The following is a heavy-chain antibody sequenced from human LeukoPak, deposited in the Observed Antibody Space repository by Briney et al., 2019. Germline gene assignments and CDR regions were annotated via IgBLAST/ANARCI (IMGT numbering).Heavy chain of an antibody. CDR1: GFTFSSYG. CDR3: AKVRGYDSSGYVNWFDP. Sequence: PGGSLRLSCAASGFTFSSYGMSWVRQAPGKGLEWVSAISGSGGSTYYADSVKGRFTISRDNSKNTLYLQMNSLRAEDTAVYYCAKVRGYDSSGYVNWFDPWGQGTLVTVSS. V-gene: IGHV3-23*01. J-gene: IGHJ5*02. D-gene: IGHD3-22*01. CDR2: ISGSGGST.